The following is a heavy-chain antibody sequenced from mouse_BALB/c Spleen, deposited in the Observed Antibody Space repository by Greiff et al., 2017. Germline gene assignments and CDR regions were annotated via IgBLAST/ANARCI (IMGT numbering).Heavy chain of an antibody. CDR3: ARDHYYGNYAMDY. Sequence: VQGVESGPGLVAPSQSLSITCTVSGFSLTSYGVHWVRQPPGKGLEWLGVIWAGGSTNYNSALMSRLSISKDNSKSQVFLKMNSLQTDDTAMYYCARDHYYGNYAMDYWGQGTSVTVSS. V-gene: IGHV2-9*02. D-gene: IGHD2-1*01. J-gene: IGHJ4*01. CDR2: IWAGGST. CDR1: GFSLTSYG.